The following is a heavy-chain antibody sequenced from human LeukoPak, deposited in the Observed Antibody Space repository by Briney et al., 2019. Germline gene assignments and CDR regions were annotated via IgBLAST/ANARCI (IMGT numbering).Heavy chain of an antibody. CDR1: GFPLSSYA. D-gene: IGHD2-21*01. J-gene: IGHJ4*02. CDR3: ARAPVTSCRGAFCYPFDL. CDR2: TSSTDDGT. Sequence: GGSLRLSCAASGFPLSSYAMSWVRQVPGKGLEWVSATSSTDDGTYHADSVRGRFTIYRDNFRNTLYLQMNRLRVEDAALYYCARAPVTSCRGAFCYPFDLWGQGDLVTVSS. V-gene: IGHV3-23*01.